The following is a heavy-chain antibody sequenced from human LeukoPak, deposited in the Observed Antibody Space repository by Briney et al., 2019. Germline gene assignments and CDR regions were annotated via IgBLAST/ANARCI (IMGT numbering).Heavy chain of an antibody. CDR3: ARVQPHYYDSSGYPPDY. D-gene: IGHD3-22*01. J-gene: IGHJ4*02. Sequence: GGPLRLSCAASGFTFSDYYMSWIRQAPGKGLEWVSYISSSGSTIYYADSVKGRFTISRDNAKNSLYLQMNSLRAEDTAVYYCARVQPHYYDSSGYPPDYWGQGTLVTVSS. CDR2: ISSSGSTI. V-gene: IGHV3-11*01. CDR1: GFTFSDYY.